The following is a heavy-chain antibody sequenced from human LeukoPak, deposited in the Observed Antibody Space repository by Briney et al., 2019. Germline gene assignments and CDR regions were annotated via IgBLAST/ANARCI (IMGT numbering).Heavy chain of an antibody. CDR3: ARYTYSSSWYYFDY. Sequence: ASVKVSCKASGYTFTSYGISWVRRAPGQGLEWMGWISAYNGNTNYAQKLQGRVTMTTDTSTSTAYMELRSLRSDDTAVYYCARYTYSSSWYYFDYWGQGTLVTVSS. V-gene: IGHV1-18*01. J-gene: IGHJ4*02. D-gene: IGHD6-13*01. CDR1: GYTFTSYG. CDR2: ISAYNGNT.